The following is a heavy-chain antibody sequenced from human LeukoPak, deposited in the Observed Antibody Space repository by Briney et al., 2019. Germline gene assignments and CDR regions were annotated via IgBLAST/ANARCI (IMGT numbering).Heavy chain of an antibody. Sequence: GGSLRLSCPASGFTFSSYWMSWVRQAPGNGLEWVANIKRDGSETHYVDSVKGRFTISRDNARNSLYLQMDSLRAEDTAVYYCAASIAGLWGQGTLVTVSS. D-gene: IGHD6-6*01. V-gene: IGHV3-7*01. CDR2: IKRDGSET. J-gene: IGHJ4*02. CDR3: AASIAGL. CDR1: GFTFSSYW.